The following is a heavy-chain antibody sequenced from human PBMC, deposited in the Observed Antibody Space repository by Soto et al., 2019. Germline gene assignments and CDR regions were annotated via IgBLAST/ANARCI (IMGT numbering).Heavy chain of an antibody. D-gene: IGHD2-21*01. Sequence: GGSLRLSCAASGFTFSSYGMHWVRQAPGKGLEWVAVISYDGSNKYYADSVKGRFTISRDNSKNTLYLQMNSLRAEDTAVYYCAKDLFLRLAPTDYWGQGTLVTVSS. J-gene: IGHJ4*02. CDR3: AKDLFLRLAPTDY. CDR2: ISYDGSNK. CDR1: GFTFSSYG. V-gene: IGHV3-30*18.